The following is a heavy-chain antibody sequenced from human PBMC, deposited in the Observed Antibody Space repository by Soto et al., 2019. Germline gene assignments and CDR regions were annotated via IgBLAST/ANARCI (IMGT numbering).Heavy chain of an antibody. Sequence: GGSLRLSCAASGFTFGGYAMSWVRQAPGRGLEWVSGIGESGNPTYYADSVKGRFTISRDNSGNTLFLEMYSLRAEDTAVYYCARYIPGVRYYGMDVWGQGTTVTVSS. D-gene: IGHD2-2*01. J-gene: IGHJ6*02. V-gene: IGHV3-23*01. CDR1: GFTFGGYA. CDR2: IGESGNPT. CDR3: ARYIPGVRYYGMDV.